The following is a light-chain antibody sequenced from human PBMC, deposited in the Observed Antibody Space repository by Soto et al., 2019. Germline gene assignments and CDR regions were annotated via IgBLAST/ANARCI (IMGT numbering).Light chain of an antibody. CDR3: SSFTSSNTDV. CDR1: SSDVGAYKY. V-gene: IGLV2-14*01. CDR2: EVS. J-gene: IGLJ1*01. Sequence: QSVLTQPASVSGSPGQSITISCTGTSSDVGAYKYVSWYQQHPGKAPKLMIYEVSNRPSGISNRFSGSKSGNTASLTISGLQAEDEAEYYCSSFTSSNTDVFGTGTKVTVL.